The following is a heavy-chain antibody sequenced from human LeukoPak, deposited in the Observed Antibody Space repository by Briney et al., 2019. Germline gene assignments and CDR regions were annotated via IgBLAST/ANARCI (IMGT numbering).Heavy chain of an antibody. D-gene: IGHD3-3*01. CDR1: GATFTSYA. V-gene: IGHV1-69*05. CDR2: IIPIFGTA. CDR3: ARDYIGITIFGVVPGD. Sequence: GASVKVSCKSSGATFTSYAISWVRHAPGQRLEWMRGIIPIFGTANYAQKFQGRVTITTDESTSTAYMELSSLRSEDTAVYYCARDYIGITIFGVVPGDWGQGTLVTVSS. J-gene: IGHJ4*02.